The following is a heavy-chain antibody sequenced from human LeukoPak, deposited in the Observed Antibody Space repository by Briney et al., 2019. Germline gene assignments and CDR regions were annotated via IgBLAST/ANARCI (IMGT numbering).Heavy chain of an antibody. Sequence: GGSLRLSCAASGFTFSSYAMSWVRQAPGKGLEWVSAISGSGGSTYYADSVKGRFTVSRDNAKNSLYLQMNSLRAEDTAVYYCSRDRPRYFEYWGQGTLVTVSS. J-gene: IGHJ4*02. V-gene: IGHV3-23*01. CDR3: SRDRPRYFEY. CDR1: GFTFSSYA. CDR2: ISGSGGST.